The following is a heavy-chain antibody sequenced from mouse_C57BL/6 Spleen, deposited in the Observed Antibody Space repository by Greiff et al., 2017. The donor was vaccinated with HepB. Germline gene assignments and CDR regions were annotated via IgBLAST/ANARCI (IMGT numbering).Heavy chain of an antibody. CDR2: ISDGGSYT. CDR3: ASYDYDDSFAY. D-gene: IGHD2-4*01. J-gene: IGHJ3*01. Sequence: EVQLVESGGGLVKPGGSLKLSCAASGFTFSSYAMSWVRQTPEKRLEWVATISDGGSYTYYPDNVKGRFTISRDNAKNNLYLQMSHLKSEDTAMYDCASYDYDDSFAYWGQGTLVTVSA. V-gene: IGHV5-4*01. CDR1: GFTFSSYA.